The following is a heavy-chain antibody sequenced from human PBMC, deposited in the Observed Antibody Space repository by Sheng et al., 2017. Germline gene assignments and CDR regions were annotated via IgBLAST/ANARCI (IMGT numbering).Heavy chain of an antibody. CDR1: GGTFRNNA. J-gene: IGHJ3*01. CDR3: AGYYANGFDV. D-gene: IGHD3-3*01. CDR2: VIPLFVYT. V-gene: IGHV1-69*05. Sequence: QVQLVQSGADVKKPGSSVKVSCKASGGTFRNNAINWLRQAPGQGLEWMGGVIPLFVYTRLRTEVTRARLTVTTDESTHTAYMELSSLTSEDTAIYYCAGYYANGFDVWGQGTVDHRLF.